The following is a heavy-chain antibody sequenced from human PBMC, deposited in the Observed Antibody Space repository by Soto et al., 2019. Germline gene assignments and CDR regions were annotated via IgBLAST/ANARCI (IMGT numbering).Heavy chain of an antibody. D-gene: IGHD3-3*01. CDR1: GFTFNSYA. V-gene: IGHV3-23*01. CDR3: AKDRVITISGVVNAYMRPDK. Sequence: GGSLRLSCAASGFTFNSYAMSWVRQAPGRGLEWVSGISASGGSTFYAKSVRGRFIISRDNSRNRLYLQVSGLRAEDTAVYYCAKDRVITISGVVNAYMRPDKWGPGTLVTVSS. CDR2: ISASGGST. J-gene: IGHJ4*02.